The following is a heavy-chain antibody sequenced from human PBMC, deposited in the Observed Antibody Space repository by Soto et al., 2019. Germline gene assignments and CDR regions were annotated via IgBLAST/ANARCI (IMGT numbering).Heavy chain of an antibody. CDR1: GFTFSSFW. CDR3: AKASGRSWYNWFEP. CDR2: MSADGRKT. J-gene: IGHJ5*02. D-gene: IGHD6-13*01. V-gene: IGHV3-74*01. Sequence: GGSLRLSCAASGFTFSSFWMHWVRQAPGKGLVWVSRMSADGRKTHYADSVKGRFTISRDNARNTLHLQMNSLRVEDSAVYYCAKASGRSWYNWFEPWGQGTLVTVSA.